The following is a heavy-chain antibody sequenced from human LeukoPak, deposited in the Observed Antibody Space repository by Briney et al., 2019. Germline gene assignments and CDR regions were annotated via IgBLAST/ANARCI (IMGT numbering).Heavy chain of an antibody. CDR1: GFTFSGYA. V-gene: IGHV3-23*01. J-gene: IGHJ5*02. Sequence: GGSLRLSCAASGFTFSGYAMSWVRQAPGKGLEWVSTISGSGGSTYYADSVKGRFTISRDNSKNTLYLQMNSLRAEDTAAYYCARNRYSSGGRFDPWGQGTLVTVSS. CDR2: ISGSGGST. CDR3: ARNRYSSGGRFDP. D-gene: IGHD6-19*01.